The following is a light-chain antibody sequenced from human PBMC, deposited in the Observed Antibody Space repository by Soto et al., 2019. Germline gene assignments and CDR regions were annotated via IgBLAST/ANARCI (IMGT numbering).Light chain of an antibody. CDR1: SSEVVGYNY. V-gene: IGLV2-14*01. J-gene: IGLJ1*01. CDR3: CSYTTSNTRQIV. Sequence: QSVLTQPASVSGAPGQSIPISFTGTSSEVVGYNYVSWYQQHQGKAPKFMIYDVSNRPSGVSNRFSGSKSGNTASLTISGLQAEDEADYYCCSYTTSNTRQIVFGTGTKVTVL. CDR2: DVS.